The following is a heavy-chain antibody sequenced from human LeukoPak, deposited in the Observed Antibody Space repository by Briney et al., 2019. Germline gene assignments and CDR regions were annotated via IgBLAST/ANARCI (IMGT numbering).Heavy chain of an antibody. CDR1: GGSISRYY. V-gene: IGHV4-59*01. D-gene: IGHD5-24*01. CDR3: ARGSRDGYNRAWFDP. Sequence: SETLSLTYTVSGGSISRYYWSWVRQPPGKRLEWIGYVYYTGNTNYNPSLESRVTISVDTSKNQFSLKLSSMTAADTAVYYCARGSRDGYNRAWFDPWGQGTLVTVSS. CDR2: VYYTGNT. J-gene: IGHJ5*02.